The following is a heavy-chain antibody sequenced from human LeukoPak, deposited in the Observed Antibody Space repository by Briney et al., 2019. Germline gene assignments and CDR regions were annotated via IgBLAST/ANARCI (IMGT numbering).Heavy chain of an antibody. CDR2: ISYDGSNK. CDR1: GFTFSSYA. CDR3: ARDQCSGSYRVCHYYYGMGV. D-gene: IGHD3-10*02. J-gene: IGHJ6*02. Sequence: GGSLRLSCAASGFTFSSYAMHWVRQAPGKGLEWVAVISYDGSNKYYADSVKGRFTISRDNSKNTLYLQMNSLRAEDTAVYYCARDQCSGSYRVCHYYYGMGVWGQETTVTVSS. V-gene: IGHV3-30*04.